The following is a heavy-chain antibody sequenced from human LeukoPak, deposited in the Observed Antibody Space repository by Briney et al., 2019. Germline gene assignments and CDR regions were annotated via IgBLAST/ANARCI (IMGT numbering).Heavy chain of an antibody. CDR1: GYTFTDYF. Sequence: ASVKVSCKASGYTFTDYFMNWMRQAPGQKLEWMGWINAGNGNTKYSQKLQGRVTITRDTSSSTAYMQLSSLRSEDTAVYYCARWAGYCSSTSCYSDLRTFDYWGQGTLVTVSS. J-gene: IGHJ4*02. CDR3: ARWAGYCSSTSCYSDLRTFDY. D-gene: IGHD2-2*01. CDR2: INAGNGNT. V-gene: IGHV1/OR15-3*01.